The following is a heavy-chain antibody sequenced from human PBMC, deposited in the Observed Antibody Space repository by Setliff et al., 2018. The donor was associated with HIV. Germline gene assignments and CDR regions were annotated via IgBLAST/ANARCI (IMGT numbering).Heavy chain of an antibody. V-gene: IGHV1-46*01. Sequence: ASVKVSCKASGYTFTSYYMHWVRQAPGQGLEWMGIINPSGGSTSYAQKFQGRVTMTRDTSTSTVYMELSSLRSEDTAVYYCAREKVGQQLVIDAFDIWGQGTMVTVSS. CDR3: AREKVGQQLVIDAFDI. CDR2: INPSGGST. J-gene: IGHJ3*02. CDR1: GYTFTSYY. D-gene: IGHD6-13*01.